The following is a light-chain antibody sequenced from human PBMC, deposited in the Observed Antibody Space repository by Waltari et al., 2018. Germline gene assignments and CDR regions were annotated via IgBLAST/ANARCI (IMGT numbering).Light chain of an antibody. Sequence: QSALTQPASVSGSPGQPITITCTGTTGDIGSYNYVCWYQQYPGEAPKLIVYDVDNRPSGISDRFSGSKSGNTASLTISGLQTEDEADYYCSSYTSGASVDVFGTGTRVTVL. CDR2: DVD. V-gene: IGLV2-14*01. J-gene: IGLJ1*01. CDR3: SSYTSGASVDV. CDR1: TGDIGSYNY.